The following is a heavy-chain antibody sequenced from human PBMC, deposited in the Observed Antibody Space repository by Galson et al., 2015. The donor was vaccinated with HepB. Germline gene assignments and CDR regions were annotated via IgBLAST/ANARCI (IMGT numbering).Heavy chain of an antibody. Sequence: CAISGDSVSSSSVAWSWIRQSPSRGLEWLGRTYFRSKWYYDYAVSVKSRITISPDTSKNQFSLQLNSVTPDDTAVYYCARQNGPFDYWGQGTLVTASS. D-gene: IGHD2-8*01. J-gene: IGHJ4*02. CDR3: ARQNGPFDY. V-gene: IGHV6-1*01. CDR1: GDSVSSSSVA. CDR2: TYFRSKWYY.